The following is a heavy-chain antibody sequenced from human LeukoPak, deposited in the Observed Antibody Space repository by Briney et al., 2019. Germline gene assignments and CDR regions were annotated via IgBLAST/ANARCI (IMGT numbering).Heavy chain of an antibody. Sequence: ASVTVSCKASGYTFTSYGISWVRQAPGQGLEWMGGIIPIFGTANCAQKFQGRVTITADKSTSTAYMELSSLRSEDTAVYYCARSEAARPLYNWFDPWGQGTLVTVSS. CDR2: IIPIFGTA. CDR1: GYTFTSYG. CDR3: ARSEAARPLYNWFDP. V-gene: IGHV1-69*06. J-gene: IGHJ5*02. D-gene: IGHD6-6*01.